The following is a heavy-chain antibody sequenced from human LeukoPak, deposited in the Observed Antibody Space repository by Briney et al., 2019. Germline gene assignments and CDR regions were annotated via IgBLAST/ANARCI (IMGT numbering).Heavy chain of an antibody. J-gene: IGHJ3*02. CDR3: TRRVYCGGDCYFGAFDI. V-gene: IGHV5-51*01. D-gene: IGHD2-21*02. CDR1: GYIFTNYW. Sequence: GESLKISCKGSGYIFTNYWTVWVRPMPGKGLEWMGRMSPGGSDTRYSPSVQGQVTISADKSINTAYLQWSSLKASDTAMYYCTRRVYCGGDCYFGAFDIWGQGTMVTVSS. CDR2: MSPGGSDT.